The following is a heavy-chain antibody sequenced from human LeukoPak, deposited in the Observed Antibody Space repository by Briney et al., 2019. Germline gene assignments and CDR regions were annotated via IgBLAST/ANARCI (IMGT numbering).Heavy chain of an antibody. Sequence: GASVKVSCKASGGTFTSYAISWVRQAPGQGLEWMGGIIPIFGTANYAQKFQGRVTISADESTSTAYMELSSLRSVATEVCVSSRESLPLRALDMWGEGTMDTVSS. CDR1: GGTFTSYA. V-gene: IGHV1-69*13. CDR3: SRESLPLRALDM. CDR2: IIPIFGTA. J-gene: IGHJ3*02.